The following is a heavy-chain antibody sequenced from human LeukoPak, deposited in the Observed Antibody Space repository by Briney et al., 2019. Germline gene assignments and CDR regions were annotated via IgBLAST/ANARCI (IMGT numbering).Heavy chain of an antibody. Sequence: SETLSLTCTVSGGSISSGDYYWSWIRQPPGKGLEWIGYIYYSGSTYYNPSLKSRVTISVDTSKNQFSLKLSSVTAADTAVYYCASRGYSYGYHPSIDHRGQGTLVTVSS. D-gene: IGHD5-18*01. CDR1: GGSISSGDYY. J-gene: IGHJ4*02. V-gene: IGHV4-30-4*08. CDR3: ASRGYSYGYHPSIDH. CDR2: IYYSGST.